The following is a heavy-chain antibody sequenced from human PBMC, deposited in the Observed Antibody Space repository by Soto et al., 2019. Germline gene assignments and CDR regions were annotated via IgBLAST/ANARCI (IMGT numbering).Heavy chain of an antibody. CDR3: AREWFGEYF. CDR2: IGTPFDYI. J-gene: IGHJ1*01. V-gene: IGHV3-48*01. CDR1: GFTFSRYS. Sequence: EVQLVESGGALAQPGGSLRLSCAASGFTFSRYSMTWFRQAPGKGQEWVSYIGTPFDYIFYADSVRGRVTISRDNAKNSLYLQMNSLRVEDTAVYYCAREWFGEYFWGQGTLVTVSS. D-gene: IGHD3-10*01.